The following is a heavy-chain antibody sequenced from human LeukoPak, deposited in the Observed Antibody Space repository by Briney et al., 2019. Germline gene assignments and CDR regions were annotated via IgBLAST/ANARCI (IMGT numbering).Heavy chain of an antibody. V-gene: IGHV5-51*01. J-gene: IGHJ3*01. Sequence: GESLKISCKGSGYTFTTNWIGWVRQMPGKGLDWMGIIYPGDSDTRYSPSFQGQVTISVDKSISTAYLQWSSLKASDTAMYYCARPPFTWGQGTMVTVSS. CDR1: GYTFTTNW. CDR3: ARPPFT. CDR2: IYPGDSDT.